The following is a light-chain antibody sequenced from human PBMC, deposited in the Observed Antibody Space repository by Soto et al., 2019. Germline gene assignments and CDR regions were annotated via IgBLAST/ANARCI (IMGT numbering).Light chain of an antibody. CDR2: KAS. CDR3: QQYNSYPWT. J-gene: IGKJ1*01. CDR1: QSFSYW. Sequence: DIQMTQSPSTLSASVGDRVTITCRASQSFSYWLAWYQQKPGKAPKLLIYKASNLESGVPSRFSGSGSGTEFTLTISSLQPDDFATFYCQQYNSYPWTFGQRTKVEI. V-gene: IGKV1-5*03.